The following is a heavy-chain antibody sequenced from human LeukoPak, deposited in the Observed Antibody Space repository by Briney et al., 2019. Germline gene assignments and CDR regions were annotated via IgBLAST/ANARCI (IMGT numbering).Heavy chain of an antibody. CDR1: GGSISSGGYY. J-gene: IGHJ5*02. V-gene: IGHV4-31*03. D-gene: IGHD3-10*01. CDR2: IYYSGST. Sequence: TLSLTCTVSGGSISSGGYYWSWIRQHPGKGLEWIGYIYYSGSTYYNPSLKSRVTISVDTSKNQFSLKLSSVTAADTAVYYCARSPGGWFGELLSTGSWFDPWGRGTLVTVSS. CDR3: ARSPGGWFGELLSTGSWFDP.